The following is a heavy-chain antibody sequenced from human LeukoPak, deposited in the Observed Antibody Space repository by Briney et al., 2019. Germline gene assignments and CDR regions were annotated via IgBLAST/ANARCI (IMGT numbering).Heavy chain of an antibody. CDR2: INPNSGGT. CDR3: AREYFYNYYMDV. J-gene: IGHJ6*03. V-gene: IGHV1-2*02. CDR1: GCTFTGYY. Sequence: ASVKVSCKASGCTFTGYYIHWVRQAPGQGLEWMGWINPNSGGTNYAQKFQGRVTMTRDTSISTAYMELSRLRSDDTAVYYCAREYFYNYYMDVWGKGTTVTVSS.